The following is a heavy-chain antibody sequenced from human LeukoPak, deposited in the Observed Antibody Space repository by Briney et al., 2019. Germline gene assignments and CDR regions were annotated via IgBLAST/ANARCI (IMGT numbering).Heavy chain of an antibody. CDR2: ISAYNGNT. J-gene: IGHJ4*02. CDR1: GYTFTSYG. D-gene: IGHD3-10*01. Sequence: GASVKVPCKASGYTFTSYGISWVRQAPGQGLEWMGWISAYNGNTNYAQKFQGRVTLTTDTSTSTAYMELRNLRSDDTAIYYCARDGSGVWFDYWGQGTLVTVSS. CDR3: ARDGSGVWFDY. V-gene: IGHV1-18*01.